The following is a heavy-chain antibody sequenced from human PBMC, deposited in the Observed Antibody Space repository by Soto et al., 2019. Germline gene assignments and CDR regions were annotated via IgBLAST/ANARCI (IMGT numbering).Heavy chain of an antibody. J-gene: IGHJ6*03. Sequence: GGSLRLSCAASGFTFSSYGMHWVRQAPGKGLEWVAVIWYDGSNKYYADSVKGRFTISRDNSKNTLYLQMNSLRAEDTAVYYCARDNGSGSSYYYYYYMDVWGKGTTVTVSS. V-gene: IGHV3-33*01. CDR2: IWYDGSNK. CDR3: ARDNGSGSSYYYYYYMDV. D-gene: IGHD3-10*01. CDR1: GFTFSSYG.